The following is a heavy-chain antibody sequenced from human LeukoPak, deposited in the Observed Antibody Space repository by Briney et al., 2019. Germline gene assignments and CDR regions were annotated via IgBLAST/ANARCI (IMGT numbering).Heavy chain of an antibody. D-gene: IGHD1-26*01. CDR2: ISTGGSTI. CDR1: GFTFSSYS. Sequence: PGGSLRLSCAASGFTFSSYSMNWVRQAPGKGLEWVSYISTGGSTIYYADSVKGRFTVSRDNAKNSLYMQMNSLRAEDTGVYYCARDKIGGSNYGYWGQGTLVTVSS. CDR3: ARDKIGGSNYGY. V-gene: IGHV3-48*04. J-gene: IGHJ4*02.